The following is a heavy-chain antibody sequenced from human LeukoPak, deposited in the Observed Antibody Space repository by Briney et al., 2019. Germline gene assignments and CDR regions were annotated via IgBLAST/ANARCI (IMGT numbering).Heavy chain of an antibody. J-gene: IGHJ4*02. Sequence: SVKVSCKASGGTFSSYAISWVRQAPGQGLEWMGGIIPIFGTANYAQKFQGRVTITADESTSTAYMELSGLRSEDTAVYYCARPGITAACSLDYWGQGTLVTVSS. CDR2: IIPIFGTA. D-gene: IGHD6-13*01. CDR1: GGTFSSYA. CDR3: ARPGITAACSLDY. V-gene: IGHV1-69*13.